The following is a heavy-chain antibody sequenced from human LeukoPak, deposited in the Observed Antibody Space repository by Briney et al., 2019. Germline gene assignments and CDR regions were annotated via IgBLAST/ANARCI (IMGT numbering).Heavy chain of an antibody. CDR3: ARGPGFAAMVVGYFDY. V-gene: IGHV1-69*06. CDR1: RGTFSRSA. J-gene: IGHJ4*02. CDR2: IITIFGTA. D-gene: IGHD5-18*01. Sequence: PVRVSCKASRGTFSRSAISKVREAPGHGRKWRGGIITIFGTANYAQKFQGRVTITADKSTSTAYMELSSLRSEDTAVYYCARGPGFAAMVVGYFDYWGQGTLVTVSS.